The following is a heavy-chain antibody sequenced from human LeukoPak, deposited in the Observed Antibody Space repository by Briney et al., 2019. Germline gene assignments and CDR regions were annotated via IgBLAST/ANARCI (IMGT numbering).Heavy chain of an antibody. CDR1: GGSISSGGYY. J-gene: IGHJ4*02. D-gene: IGHD4-23*01. CDR3: ARVTVVTALFDY. CDR2: IYYSGST. Sequence: SETLSLTCTVSGGSISSGGYYWSWIRQHPGKGLEWIGYIYYSGSTYYNPSLKSRVTISVDTSKNQFSLKLSSVTAADTAVYYCARVTVVTALFDYWGQGTLVTVPS. V-gene: IGHV4-31*03.